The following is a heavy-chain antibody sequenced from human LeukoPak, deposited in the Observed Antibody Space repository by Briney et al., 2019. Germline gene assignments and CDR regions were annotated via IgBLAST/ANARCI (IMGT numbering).Heavy chain of an antibody. J-gene: IGHJ6*03. CDR1: GFTFSSYA. CDR3: AKVGYCSSTSCTSHYYYYMDV. CDR2: ISYDGSNK. V-gene: IGHV3-30-3*01. Sequence: PGRSLRLSCAASGFTFSSYAMHWVRQAPGKGLEWVAVISYDGSNKYYADSVKGRFTISRDNSKNTLYLQMNSLRAEDTAVYYCAKVGYCSSTSCTSHYYYYMDVWGKGTTVTVSS. D-gene: IGHD2-2*01.